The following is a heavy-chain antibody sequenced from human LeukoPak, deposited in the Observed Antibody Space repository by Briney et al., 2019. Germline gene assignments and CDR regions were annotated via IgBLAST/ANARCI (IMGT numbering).Heavy chain of an antibody. CDR3: ARGVGLWVGDNWFDP. D-gene: IGHD3-10*01. J-gene: IGHJ5*02. CDR1: GFTFSSYA. V-gene: IGHV3-30-3*01. Sequence: GGSLRLSCAASGFTFSSYAMHWVRQAPGKGLEWVAVISYDGSNKYYADSVKGRFTISRDNSKNTLYLQMNSLRAEDTAVYYCARGVGLWVGDNWFDPWGQGTLVTVSS. CDR2: ISYDGSNK.